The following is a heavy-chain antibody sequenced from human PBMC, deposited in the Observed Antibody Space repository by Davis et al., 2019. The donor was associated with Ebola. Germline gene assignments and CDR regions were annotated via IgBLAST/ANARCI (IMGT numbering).Heavy chain of an antibody. CDR1: GYTLPSYG. D-gene: IGHD3-16*01. CDR2: ISGFNGNP. CDR3: ARVGWGEPLGDY. V-gene: IGHV1-18*04. Sequence: ASVKVSCQASGYTLPSYGVSWLRQAPAQGLEWMGWISGFNGNPNFAQKFQGRFTMTKDTSTSPAYMELRSLRSDDTAVYSCARVGWGEPLGDYWGQGTLVTVSS. J-gene: IGHJ4*02.